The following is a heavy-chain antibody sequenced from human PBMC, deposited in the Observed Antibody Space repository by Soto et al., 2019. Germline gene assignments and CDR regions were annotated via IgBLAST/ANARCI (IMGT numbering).Heavy chain of an antibody. Sequence: QVQLVESGGGVVQPGRSLRLSCAASGFTFSSYAMHRVRQAPGKGLEWVAVISYDGSNKYYADSVKGRFTISRDNSKNSLYLQMNSLRAEDTAVYYCARVGGGFLYYFDYWGQGALVTVSS. CDR1: GFTFSSYA. V-gene: IGHV3-30-3*01. CDR2: ISYDGSNK. CDR3: ARVGGGFLYYFDY. D-gene: IGHD3-16*01. J-gene: IGHJ4*02.